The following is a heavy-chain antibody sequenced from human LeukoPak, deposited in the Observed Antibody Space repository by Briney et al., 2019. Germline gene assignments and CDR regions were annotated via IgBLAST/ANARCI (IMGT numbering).Heavy chain of an antibody. J-gene: IGHJ6*03. CDR1: GCTFSSYG. V-gene: IGHV3-30*02. D-gene: IGHD2/OR15-2a*01. CDR3: AKERTSMGPYYYYMDV. CDR2: IRYDGSSK. Sequence: GGSLRLSCAASGCTFSSYGMHWGRQGPGKGLGWVAFIRYDGSSKYYADSVKGRCTISRDNSKNTLYLQMNSLRAEDTAVYYCAKERTSMGPYYYYMDVWGKGTTVTVSS.